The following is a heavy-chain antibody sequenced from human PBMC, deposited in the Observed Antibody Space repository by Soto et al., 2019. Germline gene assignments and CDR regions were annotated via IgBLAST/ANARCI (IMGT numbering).Heavy chain of an antibody. CDR2: IFHSGST. V-gene: IGHV4-4*02. J-gene: IGHJ4*02. Sequence: QVQLRESGPGLVKPSGTLSLTCAVSSDSISSSTWWSWVRQPPGGGLEWIGEIFHSGSTNYNPSLKSRVTISLGKSKNQFSLNLTSVTAADTAVYHCASSPGSLAGDYWGQGILGSVTS. CDR3: ASSPGSLAGDY. D-gene: IGHD2-15*01. CDR1: SDSISSSTW.